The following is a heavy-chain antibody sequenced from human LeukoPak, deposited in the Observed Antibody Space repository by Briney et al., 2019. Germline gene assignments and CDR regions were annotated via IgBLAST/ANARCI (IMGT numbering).Heavy chain of an antibody. J-gene: IGHJ4*02. V-gene: IGHV3-30*02. D-gene: IGHD5-24*01. CDR3: ARDLGMGTRVDF. CDR1: GFTFSSFG. CDR2: IRFNGSNK. Sequence: PGGSLRLSCAASGFTFSSFGMHWVRQAPGKGLEWVAFIRFNGSNKYYTDSVKGRFTISRDNSKNTLSLQMNSLRREDTAVYYCARDLGMGTRVDFRGQGTLVTVPS.